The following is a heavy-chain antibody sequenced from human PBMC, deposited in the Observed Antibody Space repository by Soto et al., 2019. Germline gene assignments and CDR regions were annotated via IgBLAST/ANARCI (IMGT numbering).Heavy chain of an antibody. V-gene: IGHV5-51*01. D-gene: IGHD3-22*01. J-gene: IGHJ4*02. CDR2: IYPGDSDT. Sequence: GESLKISCKGSGYSFTSYWIGWVRQMPGKGLEWMGIIYPGDSDTRYSPSFQGQVTISAGKSISTAYLQWSSLKGSDTAMYYCATGYHYYDSSGYYQYYFDYWGQGTLVTVSS. CDR1: GYSFTSYW. CDR3: ATGYHYYDSSGYYQYYFDY.